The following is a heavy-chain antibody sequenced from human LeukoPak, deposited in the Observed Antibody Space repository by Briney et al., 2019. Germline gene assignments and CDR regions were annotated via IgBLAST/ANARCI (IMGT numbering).Heavy chain of an antibody. V-gene: IGHV1-2*02. CDR3: ARSCSSTSCHPNNWFDP. D-gene: IGHD2-2*01. Sequence: ASVKVSCKASGYTLTGYYMHWVRRAPGQGLEWMGWIKPNSGGTKYAQKLKGRVTMTRDTSISTVYMELSRLRSDDTAVYYCARSCSSTSCHPNNWFDPWGQGTLVTVSS. CDR2: IKPNSGGT. CDR1: GYTLTGYY. J-gene: IGHJ5*02.